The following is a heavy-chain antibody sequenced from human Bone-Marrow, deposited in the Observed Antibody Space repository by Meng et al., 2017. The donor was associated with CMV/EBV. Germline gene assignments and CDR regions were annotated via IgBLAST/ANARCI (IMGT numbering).Heavy chain of an antibody. Sequence: GESLKISCAASGFTFSSYGMHWVRQAPGKGLEWVAFIRYDGSNKYYVDSVKGRFTISRDNSKNTLYLQMNSLRAEDTAVYYCAKDYCSSTSCSSFQHWGQGTLVTVSS. CDR3: AKDYCSSTSCSSFQH. D-gene: IGHD2-2*01. CDR2: IRYDGSNK. V-gene: IGHV3-30*02. CDR1: GFTFSSYG. J-gene: IGHJ1*01.